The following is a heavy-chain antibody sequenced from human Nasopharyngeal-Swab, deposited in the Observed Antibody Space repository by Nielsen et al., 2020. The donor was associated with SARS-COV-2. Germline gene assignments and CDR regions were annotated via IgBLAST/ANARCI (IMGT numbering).Heavy chain of an antibody. CDR3: AKVSGYSSGWYTPAGAFDI. CDR2: ISHDGSNK. Sequence: GESLKISCAASGFTFSSYGMHWVRQAPGKGLEWVAVISHDGSNKYYADSVKGRFTISRDNSKNTLYLQMNSLRAEDTAVYYYAKVSGYSSGWYTPAGAFDIWGQGTMVTVSS. J-gene: IGHJ3*02. V-gene: IGHV3-30*18. CDR1: GFTFSSYG. D-gene: IGHD6-19*01.